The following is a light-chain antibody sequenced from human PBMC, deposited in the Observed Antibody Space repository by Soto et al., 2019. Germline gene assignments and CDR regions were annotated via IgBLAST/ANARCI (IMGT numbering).Light chain of an antibody. J-gene: IGLJ3*02. CDR1: SSNIGAGYG. CDR3: GSYTSATTWV. Sequence: QSVLTQPPSVSGAPGQRVTISCTGSSSNIGAGYGVHWYQQLPRTAPKLLIYGSNNRPSGVPDRFSGSKSGTSASLAITGLQAEDEADYYCGSYTSATTWVFGGGTKLTVL. V-gene: IGLV1-40*01. CDR2: GSN.